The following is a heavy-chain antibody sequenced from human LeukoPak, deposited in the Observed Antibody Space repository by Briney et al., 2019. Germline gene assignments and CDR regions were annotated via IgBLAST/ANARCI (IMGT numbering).Heavy chain of an antibody. J-gene: IGHJ6*03. CDR3: ARLDYGDYPHYYYYYMDV. CDR1: GGSISSYY. V-gene: IGHV4-4*09. CDR2: IYTSGST. Sequence: SETLSLTCTVSGGSISSYYWSWIRQPPGKGLEWIGYIYTSGSTNYNPSLKSRVTISVDTSKNQFSLKLSSVTAADTAVYYCARLDYGDYPHYYYYYMDVWGQGTLVTVSS. D-gene: IGHD4-17*01.